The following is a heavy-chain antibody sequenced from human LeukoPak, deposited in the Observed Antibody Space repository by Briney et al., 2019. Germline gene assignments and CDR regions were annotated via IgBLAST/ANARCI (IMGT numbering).Heavy chain of an antibody. D-gene: IGHD4-23*01. J-gene: IGHJ6*03. V-gene: IGHV3-21*01. Sequence: GGSLRLSCAASGFTFSTYTMNWVRQAPGKGLEWVSSISSSSSYIYYADSLKGRFTISRDNAKKSLYLQMNSLRAEDTALYYCARDGDTVLTRGYYYYMDVWGKGTTVTVSS. CDR2: ISSSSSYI. CDR3: ARDGDTVLTRGYYYYMDV. CDR1: GFTFSTYT.